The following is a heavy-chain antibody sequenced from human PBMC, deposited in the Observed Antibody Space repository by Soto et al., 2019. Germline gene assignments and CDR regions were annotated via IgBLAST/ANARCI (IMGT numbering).Heavy chain of an antibody. D-gene: IGHD2-21*01. CDR2: ITVGGDT. CDR1: AFIVDSTY. CDR3: CRGLGYVIGD. J-gene: IGHJ4*02. V-gene: IGHV3-66*01. Sequence: EVQLVESGGGLVQPGGSLRLSCTTSAFIVDSTYMHWVRQAPGKGLEWVAVITVGGDTYYSDSVRGRSTLSRDTSKNTLNLPVNSLKVEGTAVYYCCRGLGYVIGDGGQGALVGVSS.